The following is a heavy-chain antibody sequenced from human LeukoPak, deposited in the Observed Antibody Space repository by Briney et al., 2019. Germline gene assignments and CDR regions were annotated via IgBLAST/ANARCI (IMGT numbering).Heavy chain of an antibody. CDR3: ARDISSGWYYFDY. CDR2: IYSGGST. Sequence: GGSLRLSCAASGFTVSSNYMSWVRQAPGKGLEWVSVIYSGGSTYYADSVKGRFTISRDNSKNTLYLQMNSLRAEDTAVYYCARDISSGWYYFDYWGQGTLVTVSS. V-gene: IGHV3-53*01. J-gene: IGHJ4*02. CDR1: GFTVSSNY. D-gene: IGHD6-19*01.